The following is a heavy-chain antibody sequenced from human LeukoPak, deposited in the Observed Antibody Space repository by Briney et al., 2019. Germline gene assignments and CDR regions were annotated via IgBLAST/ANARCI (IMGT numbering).Heavy chain of an antibody. D-gene: IGHD1-1*01. CDR3: ARENGWNATGSVLHSDY. Sequence: GASVKVSCEASGGTFSRYAIRGVRPAPGQGLEGMGGIIPIFGTANYAHEFQGRVTITADKSTSTAYKDLSSLRSEDTTVYYCARENGWNATGSVLHSDYWGQGTLVTVSS. V-gene: IGHV1-69*06. CDR2: IIPIFGTA. CDR1: GGTFSRYA. J-gene: IGHJ4*02.